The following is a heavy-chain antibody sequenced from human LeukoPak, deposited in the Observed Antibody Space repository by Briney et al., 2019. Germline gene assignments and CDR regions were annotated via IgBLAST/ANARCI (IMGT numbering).Heavy chain of an antibody. CDR2: IGGSGGGT. CDR1: GFTFSNYA. J-gene: IGHJ4*02. V-gene: IGHV3-23*01. D-gene: IGHD3-22*01. CDR3: AKTPETYYYDFSGYYYYFDY. Sequence: GESLTLSCAASGFTFSNYAMSWVRQAPGKGLEWVSAIGGSGGGTYYADSVKGRFTISRDNSKNTLYLQMTGLRAEDTAIYYCAKTPETYYYDFSGYYYYFDYWGQGTLATVSS.